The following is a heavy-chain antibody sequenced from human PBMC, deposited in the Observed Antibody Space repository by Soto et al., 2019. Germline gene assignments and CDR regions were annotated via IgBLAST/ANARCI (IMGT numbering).Heavy chain of an antibody. V-gene: IGHV3-13*01. CDR2: VGTAGDT. CDR3: ARAIRFGGYYFDF. D-gene: IGHD3-10*01. Sequence: EVQLGESGGNLAQPGGSLRLSCRASGFTFRGYDRHWVRQLTNGGLEWVSVVGTAGDTYYSDSVKGRFTISRENGVNSVYVQMSDLGVEDTDVYYCARAIRFGGYYFDFWGQGTPVIVSS. J-gene: IGHJ4*02. CDR1: GFTFRGYD.